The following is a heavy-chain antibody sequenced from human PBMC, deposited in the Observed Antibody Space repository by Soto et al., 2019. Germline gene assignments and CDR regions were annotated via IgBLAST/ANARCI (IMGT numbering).Heavy chain of an antibody. V-gene: IGHV3-74*01. CDR3: ARDPRIAWGTQGSYYYYYMDV. Sequence: GGSLRLSCAASGFTFSSYWMHWVRQAPGKGLVWVSRINSDGSSTSYADSVKGRFTISRDNAKNTLYLQMNSLRAEDTAVYYCARDPRIAWGTQGSYYYYYMDVWGKGTTVTVSS. CDR2: INSDGSST. D-gene: IGHD3-16*01. J-gene: IGHJ6*03. CDR1: GFTFSSYW.